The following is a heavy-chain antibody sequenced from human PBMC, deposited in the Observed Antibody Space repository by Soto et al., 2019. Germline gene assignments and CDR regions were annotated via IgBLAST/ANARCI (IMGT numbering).Heavy chain of an antibody. CDR2: IHPGDSDT. CDR3: ARHLTTNLGGPLHRETYFDY. J-gene: IGHJ4*02. Sequence: GESLKISCQASGYIFTSNWIGWVRQMPGKGLEWMGIIHPGDSDTRYSPSFQGQVTISADKSISTAYLQWSSLKASDTAMYYCARHLTTNLGGPLHRETYFDYWGQGTLVTVSS. D-gene: IGHD2-8*01. V-gene: IGHV5-51*01. CDR1: GYIFTSNW.